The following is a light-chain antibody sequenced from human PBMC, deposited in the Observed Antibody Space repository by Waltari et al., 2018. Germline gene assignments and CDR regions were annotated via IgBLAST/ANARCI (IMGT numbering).Light chain of an antibody. CDR1: QSGFHTNNKNY. J-gene: IGKJ2*01. V-gene: IGKV4-1*01. CDR3: QQYYSTPNT. CDR2: WAS. Sequence: IVMIQPPASLPVALGEGATTNSKSSQSGFHTNNKNYLAWYQKKPGQPPKLLIYWASTRESGVPDRFSGSGSGTDFTLAISSLQAEDVAVYYCQQYYSTPNTFGQGTKVDIK.